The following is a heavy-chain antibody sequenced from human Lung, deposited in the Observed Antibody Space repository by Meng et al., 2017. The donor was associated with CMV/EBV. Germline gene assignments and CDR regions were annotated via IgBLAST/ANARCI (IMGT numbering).Heavy chain of an antibody. CDR3: VRHRGYEM. CDR1: GYSFGDYW. D-gene: IGHD2-2*01. CDR2: IRADGSDA. V-gene: IGHV5-51*01. J-gene: IGHJ4*03. Sequence: GGSLRLSCRNLGYSFGDYWLGWVRQMPGKGLELMGIIRADGSDAQYSPSVHGQVTMSVDTSDNTAYLQWANLKASDTAFYFFVRHRGYEMWGQGPLVTVSS.